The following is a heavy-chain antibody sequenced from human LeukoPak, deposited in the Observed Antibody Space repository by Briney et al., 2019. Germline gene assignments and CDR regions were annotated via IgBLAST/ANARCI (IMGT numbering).Heavy chain of an antibody. J-gene: IGHJ4*02. CDR3: ARFETRAVTDKED. CDR2: ISSDSTYI. Sequence: GGSLRLSCAASGFTFISYAMNWVRQAPGRGLEWVSSISSDSTYIYYADSLKGRLTISRDNAQNSVSLQMNSLRAGDTAVYYCARFETRAVTDKEDWGQGTLVTVSS. D-gene: IGHD6-19*01. CDR1: GFTFISYA. V-gene: IGHV3-21*01.